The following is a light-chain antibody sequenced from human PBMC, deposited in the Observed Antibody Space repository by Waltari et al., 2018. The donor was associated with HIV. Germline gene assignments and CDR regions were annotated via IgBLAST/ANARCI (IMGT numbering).Light chain of an antibody. CDR1: SSDVGAYDY. Sequence: QSALTQPASVSGSPGQSLTISCTGTSSDVGAYDYVAWYQQHPGKAPKLIIYDVSKRPSGISNRFSGSKSGNTASLTISGLQAEDEADYYCCSYAGSSTWVFGGGTKLTVL. CDR3: CSYAGSSTWV. V-gene: IGLV2-23*02. J-gene: IGLJ3*02. CDR2: DVS.